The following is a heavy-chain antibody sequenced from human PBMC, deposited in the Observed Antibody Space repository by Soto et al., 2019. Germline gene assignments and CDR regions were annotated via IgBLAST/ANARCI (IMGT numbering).Heavy chain of an antibody. D-gene: IGHD7-27*01. Sequence: GESLKISCKASGYNFATYWIGWVRQMPGKGLEWMGIIYPEDSETAYSPSFQGQVTISADKSTSTAYLQWSSLKASDTAIYYCARHMGTGNPYYYSYGLDAWGQGTTVTVSS. CDR3: ARHMGTGNPYYYSYGLDA. CDR2: IYPEDSET. CDR1: GYNFATYW. V-gene: IGHV5-51*01. J-gene: IGHJ6*02.